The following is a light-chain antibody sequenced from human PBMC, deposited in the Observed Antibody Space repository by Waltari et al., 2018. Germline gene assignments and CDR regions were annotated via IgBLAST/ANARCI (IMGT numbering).Light chain of an antibody. CDR2: KAS. J-gene: IGKJ1*01. CDR1: QSINNW. V-gene: IGKV1-5*03. Sequence: DIQLTQSPSTLSASVGDRVTITCRASQSINNWLAWYQQKPGKAPKILIYKASTLQTGAPSRFSGSGSGTEFTLTISSLQPDDFASYYCQQYSTYLMTFGQGTKVEV. CDR3: QQYSTYLMT.